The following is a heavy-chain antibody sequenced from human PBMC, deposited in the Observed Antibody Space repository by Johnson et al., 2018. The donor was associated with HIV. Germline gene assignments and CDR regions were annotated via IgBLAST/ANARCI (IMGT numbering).Heavy chain of an antibody. J-gene: IGHJ3*02. D-gene: IGHD6-6*01. Sequence: VTLVESGGALVEPGGSLGLSCAVSGFTFSYYWMSWVRQAPGKGLEWVANIKQDGSEKYYVDSVKGRFTISRDNAKKSLYLQMNSLRAEDTAVYYCARELRIAARGLAFDIWGRGTMVTVSS. CDR2: IKQDGSEK. CDR3: ARELRIAARGLAFDI. CDR1: GFTFSYYW. V-gene: IGHV3-7*05.